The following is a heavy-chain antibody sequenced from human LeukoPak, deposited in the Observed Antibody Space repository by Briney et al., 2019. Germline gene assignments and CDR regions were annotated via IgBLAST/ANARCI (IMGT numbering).Heavy chain of an antibody. J-gene: IGHJ5*02. CDR2: VFHTGQH. CDR3: ARVSGYCSGGRCYGGQWFDP. D-gene: IGHD2-15*01. Sequence: SETLSLTCSVSGESMTPYYWTWIRQSAGKGLEWLGRVFHTGQHNYNPSLKSRLSMSLDASRNLVSLTLTSVTAADTAIYYCARVSGYCSGGRCYGGQWFDPWGQGTLVIVPS. V-gene: IGHV4-4*07. CDR1: GESMTPYY.